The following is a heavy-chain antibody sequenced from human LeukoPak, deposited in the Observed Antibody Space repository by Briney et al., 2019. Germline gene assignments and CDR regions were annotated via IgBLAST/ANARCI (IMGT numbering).Heavy chain of an antibody. CDR3: ARAPDGDTLYDY. V-gene: IGHV4-61*01. Sequence: SGTLSLTCTVSGGSVSSGSYYWSWIRQPPGXXXXWIGYIYYSGXXXXXXXXXSRVTISVDTSKXQFSLKLSSVTAADTAVYYCARAPDGDTLYDYWGQGTLVTVSS. CDR1: GGSVSSGSYY. CDR2: IYYSGXX. D-gene: IGHD5-18*01. J-gene: IGHJ4*02.